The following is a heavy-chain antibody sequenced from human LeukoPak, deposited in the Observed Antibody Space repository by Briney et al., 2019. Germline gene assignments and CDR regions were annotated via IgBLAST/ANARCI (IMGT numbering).Heavy chain of an antibody. V-gene: IGHV4-34*01. CDR3: ARAYYYYDSSGYRMYYFDY. CDR1: GGSFSGYY. D-gene: IGHD3-22*01. Sequence: SETLSLTCAVYGGSFSGYYWSWIRQPPGKGLEWIGEINHSGSTNYNPSLKSRVTISVDTSKNQFSLKLSSVTAADTAVYYCARAYYYYDSSGYRMYYFDYWGQGTLVTVSS. CDR2: INHSGST. J-gene: IGHJ4*02.